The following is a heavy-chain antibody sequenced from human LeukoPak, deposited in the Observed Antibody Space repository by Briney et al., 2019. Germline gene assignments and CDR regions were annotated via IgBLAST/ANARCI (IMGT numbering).Heavy chain of an antibody. Sequence: GGSLRLSCGASGFAFSNYAMNWVRQAPGKGLECVSYISSSSTTIYYTDSVKGRFTVSRDNAKNSLYLQMNNLRAEDTAVYYCVRDGWVAAAIDLWGQGTLVTVYS. D-gene: IGHD6-13*01. CDR2: ISSSSTTI. CDR3: VRDGWVAAAIDL. V-gene: IGHV3-48*01. CDR1: GFAFSNYA. J-gene: IGHJ5*02.